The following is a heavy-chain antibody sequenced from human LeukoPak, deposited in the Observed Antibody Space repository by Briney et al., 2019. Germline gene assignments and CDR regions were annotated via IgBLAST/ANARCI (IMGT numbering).Heavy chain of an antibody. CDR1: GGSFSDYY. CDR2: INHSGST. Sequence: SETLSLTCAVYGGSFSDYYWSWIRQPPGKGLEWIGEINHSGSTNYNPSLKSRVTISVDTSKNQFSLKLSSVTAADTAVYYCARHLRYCSSTSCYSFSGYYYYMDVWGKGTTVTISS. CDR3: ARHLRYCSSTSCYSFSGYYYYMDV. D-gene: IGHD2-2*02. J-gene: IGHJ6*03. V-gene: IGHV4-34*01.